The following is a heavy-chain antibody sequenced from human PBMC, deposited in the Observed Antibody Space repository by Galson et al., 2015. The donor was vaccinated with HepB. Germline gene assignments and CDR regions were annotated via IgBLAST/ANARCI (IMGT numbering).Heavy chain of an antibody. J-gene: IGHJ4*02. D-gene: IGHD3-3*01. V-gene: IGHV3-33*01. CDR3: ARAYFWSGQGVNY. Sequence: SLRLSCAASGFSFSNSGMHWVRQAPGKGLEWVAVIWYDGSNKYYADSVKGRFTISRDNSKNTLYLQLNSLRAEDTAMYYCARAYFWSGQGVNYWGQGTLVTVSS. CDR2: IWYDGSNK. CDR1: GFSFSNSG.